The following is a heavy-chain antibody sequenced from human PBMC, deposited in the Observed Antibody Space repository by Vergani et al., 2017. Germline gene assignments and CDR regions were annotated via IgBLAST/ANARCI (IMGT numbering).Heavy chain of an antibody. Sequence: QVQLVQSGAEVKKPGSSVKVSCKASGGTFSSYAISWVRQAPGQGLEWMGRIIPIFGTANYAQKFQGRVTITADESTSTAYMELSSLRSEDTAVYYCARVATYYYDSSGYYSGNWFDPWGQGTLVTVSS. V-gene: IGHV1-69*18. CDR3: ARVATYYYDSSGYYSGNWFDP. D-gene: IGHD3-22*01. CDR1: GGTFSSYA. CDR2: IIPIFGTA. J-gene: IGHJ5*02.